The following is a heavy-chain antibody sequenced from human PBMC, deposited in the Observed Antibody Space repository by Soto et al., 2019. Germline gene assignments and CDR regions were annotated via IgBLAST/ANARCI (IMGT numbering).Heavy chain of an antibody. CDR1: GFTFSSYG. J-gene: IGHJ4*02. V-gene: IGHV3-30*03. Sequence: GGSLRLSCAASGFTFSSYGMHWVRQAPGKGLEWVAVISYDGSNKYYADSVKGRFTISRDNSKNTLYLQMNSLRAEDTAVYYCASRQSSGWTQKSALDYWGQGTLVTVSS. CDR3: ASRQSSGWTQKSALDY. D-gene: IGHD6-19*01. CDR2: ISYDGSNK.